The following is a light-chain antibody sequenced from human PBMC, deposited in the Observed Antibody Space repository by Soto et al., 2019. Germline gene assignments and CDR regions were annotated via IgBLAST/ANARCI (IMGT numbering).Light chain of an antibody. CDR3: QQYGKSPGFFT. J-gene: IGKJ3*01. V-gene: IGKV3-20*01. CDR1: QSVSSTY. CDR2: DAS. Sequence: EVVLTQSPGTLSLSPGERATLSCRASQSVSSTYLAWYQQKPGQAPRLLIYDASSRVTGLPDKFIGSGSGSDFSLTISRLEPEDSAVYYCQQYGKSPGFFTFGPGTKVDIK.